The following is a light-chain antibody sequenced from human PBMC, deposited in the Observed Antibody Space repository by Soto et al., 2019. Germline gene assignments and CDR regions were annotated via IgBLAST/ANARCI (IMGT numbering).Light chain of an antibody. CDR2: DAS. CDR1: QSISSW. V-gene: IGKV1-5*01. CDR3: QQYNSPWT. J-gene: IGKJ1*01. Sequence: DIQMTQSPSTLSASVGDRITITCRASQSISSWLAWYQQKPGKAPKLLIYDASSFESGVPSRFSGSGSGTEFTLTISSLQPDDFATYYRQQYNSPWTFGQGTKVEIK.